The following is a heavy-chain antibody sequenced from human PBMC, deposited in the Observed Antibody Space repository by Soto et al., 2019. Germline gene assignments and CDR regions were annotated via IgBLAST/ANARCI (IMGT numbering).Heavy chain of an antibody. Sequence: QVQLLESGGGLVKPGGSLRLSCAASGFTFSDYYTSWIRQAPGKGLECVAYISVSSSYANYADSVEGRFTISRDNAKNSLFLQMNSLRAEDTAVYYCARGVRYYSSEKPANFDYWGQGARVTVSS. CDR2: ISVSSSYA. CDR3: ARGVRYYSSEKPANFDY. J-gene: IGHJ4*02. CDR1: GFTFSDYY. V-gene: IGHV3-11*05. D-gene: IGHD3-10*01.